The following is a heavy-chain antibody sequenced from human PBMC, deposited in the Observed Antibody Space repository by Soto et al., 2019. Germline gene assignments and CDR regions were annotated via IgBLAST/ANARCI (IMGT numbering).Heavy chain of an antibody. Sequence: ASVKVSCKASGYTFTSYDINWVRQATGQGLEWMGWVNPNSGNTGYAQKFQGRVTMTKNTLYLQMNSLRAEDTAVYYCVRDDFGLGIDYWGLGTLVTVSS. J-gene: IGHJ4*02. CDR3: VRDDFGLGIDY. V-gene: IGHV1-8*01. D-gene: IGHD1-1*01. CDR1: GYTFTSYD. CDR2: VNPNSGNT.